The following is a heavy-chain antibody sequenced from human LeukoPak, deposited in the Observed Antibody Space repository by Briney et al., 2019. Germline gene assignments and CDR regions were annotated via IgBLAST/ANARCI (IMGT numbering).Heavy chain of an antibody. V-gene: IGHV4-4*02. CDR1: GGSIASGNW. CDR2: TYHSGTT. J-gene: IGHJ4*02. CDR3: QTIAVAGIAY. D-gene: IGHD6-19*01. Sequence: SETLSLTCTVSGGSIASGNWWSRVRQPPGEGLEWIGETYHSGTTNYSPSLKRPVTISIDKSKNQFTLKLNSVTAADTAVYYCQTIAVAGIAYWGQGTLVTVSS.